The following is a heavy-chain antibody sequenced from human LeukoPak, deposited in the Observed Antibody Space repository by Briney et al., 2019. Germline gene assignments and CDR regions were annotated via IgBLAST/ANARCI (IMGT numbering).Heavy chain of an antibody. CDR3: ARGARLNHDFLTGYPPPYYGMDV. V-gene: IGHV1-2*04. CDR2: INPNSGGT. J-gene: IGHJ6*02. Sequence: ASVKVSCKASGYTFTGYYMHWVRQAPGQGLEWMGWINPNSGGTNYAQKFQGWVTMTRDTSISTAYMELSRLRSDDTAVYYCARGARLNHDFLTGYPPPYYGMDVWGQGTTVTVSS. CDR1: GYTFTGYY. D-gene: IGHD3-9*01.